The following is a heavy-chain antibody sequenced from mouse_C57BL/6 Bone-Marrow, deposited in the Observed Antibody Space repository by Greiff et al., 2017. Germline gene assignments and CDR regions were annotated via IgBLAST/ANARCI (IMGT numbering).Heavy chain of an antibody. CDR2: INPNYGTT. V-gene: IGHV1-39*01. CDR1: GYSFTDYN. D-gene: IGHD1-1*01. Sequence: EVQLQESGPELVKPGASVKISCKASGYSFTDYNMTWVKQSNGKSLEWIGVINPNYGTTSYTQKFKGKSTLTVDQSSSTAYMQLNSLTSEDSAVYYGARGRIYYGSGFAYWGQGTLVTVSA. CDR3: ARGRIYYGSGFAY. J-gene: IGHJ3*01.